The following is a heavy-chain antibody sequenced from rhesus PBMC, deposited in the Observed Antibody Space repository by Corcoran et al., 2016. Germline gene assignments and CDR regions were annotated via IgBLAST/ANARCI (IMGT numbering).Heavy chain of an antibody. CDR1: GFTFGSYA. V-gene: IGHV1-198*02. Sequence: QVQLVQSGAEVKKPGASVKVSCKASGFTFGSYAISWVRQAPGQGLDCMGVIIPLVGIPNDPGKVQGKGTITADTSTSTAYMELSSLRSEDTAVYYCAYKGRGAADPTPGGFDYWGQGVLVTVSS. CDR2: IIPLVGIP. CDR3: AYKGRGAADPTPGGFDY. J-gene: IGHJ4*01. D-gene: IGHD6-25*01.